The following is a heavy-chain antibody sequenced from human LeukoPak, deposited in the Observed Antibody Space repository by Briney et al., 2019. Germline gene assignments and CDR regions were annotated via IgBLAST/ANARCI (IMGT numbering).Heavy chain of an antibody. J-gene: IGHJ4*02. CDR2: IYYSGST. Sequence: SETLSLTCTVSGGSISSYYWSWIRQPPGKGLEWIGYIYYSGSTNYNPSLKSRVTISVDTSKNQFSLKLSSVTAADTAVYYCARDRGPYSGYDSYYFDYWGQGTLVTVSS. V-gene: IGHV4-59*12. D-gene: IGHD5-12*01. CDR3: ARDRGPYSGYDSYYFDY. CDR1: GGSISSYY.